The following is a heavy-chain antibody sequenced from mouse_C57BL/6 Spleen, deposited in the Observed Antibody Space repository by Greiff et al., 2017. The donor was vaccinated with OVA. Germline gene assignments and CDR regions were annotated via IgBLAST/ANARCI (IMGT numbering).Heavy chain of an antibody. CDR1: GYTFTSYW. D-gene: IGHD1-1*01. CDR3: ASLYGSSYEDY. CDR2: IDPTDSYT. J-gene: IGHJ4*01. Sequence: QVQLQQPGAELVRPGTSVKLSCKASGYTFTSYWMHWVKQRPGQGLEWIGVIDPTDSYTNYNQKFKGKATLTVDTSSSTAYMQLSSLTSEDSAVYYCASLYGSSYEDYWGQGTSVTVAS. V-gene: IGHV1-59*01.